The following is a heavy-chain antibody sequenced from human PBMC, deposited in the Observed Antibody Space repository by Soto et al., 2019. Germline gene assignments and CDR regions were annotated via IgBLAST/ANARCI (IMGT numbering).Heavy chain of an antibody. CDR3: ARVRYFDSRGMDV. CDR1: GGSFSGYY. J-gene: IGHJ6*02. V-gene: IGHV4-34*01. CDR2: INHSGST. Sequence: PSETLSLTCAVYGGSFSGYYWSWIRQPPGKGLEWIGEINHSGSTNYNPSLKSRVTISVDTSKNQFSLKLSSVTAADTAVYYCARVRYFDSRGMDVWGQGTTVT. D-gene: IGHD3-9*01.